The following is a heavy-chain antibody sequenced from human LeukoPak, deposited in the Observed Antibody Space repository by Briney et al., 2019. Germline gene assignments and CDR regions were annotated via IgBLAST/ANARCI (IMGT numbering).Heavy chain of an antibody. V-gene: IGHV3-33*05. J-gene: IGHJ4*02. CDR3: ARTPQKYCSSTTCYPDY. D-gene: IGHD2-2*01. CDR2: IKFDGIQE. Sequence: GGSLRLSCAASGFSLSSYGMNWVRQAPGKGLEWVGGIKFDGIQEFYADSVKGRFTVSKDNSKNTLYLQMDSLRAENTAIYYCARTPQKYCSSTTCYPDYWGQGTLVTVSS. CDR1: GFSLSSYG.